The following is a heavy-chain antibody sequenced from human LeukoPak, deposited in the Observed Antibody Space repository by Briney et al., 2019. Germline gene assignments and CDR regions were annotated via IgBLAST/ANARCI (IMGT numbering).Heavy chain of an antibody. Sequence: GGSLRLSCAASGFTFDDYAMHWVRQAPGKGLEWVSLISGDGGSTYYADSVKGRFTISRDNSKNSLYLQMTSLRTEDTALYYCAKGLVSGYGVYYYYGMDVWGQGTTVTVSS. CDR3: AKGLVSGYGVYYYYGMDV. CDR2: ISGDGGST. D-gene: IGHD5-12*01. CDR1: GFTFDDYA. J-gene: IGHJ6*02. V-gene: IGHV3-43*02.